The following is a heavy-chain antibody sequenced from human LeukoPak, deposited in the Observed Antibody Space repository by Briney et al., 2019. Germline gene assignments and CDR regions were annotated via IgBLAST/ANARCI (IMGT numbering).Heavy chain of an antibody. D-gene: IGHD3-10*01. CDR3: AGSAPYGYFDY. CDR2: ISSSGSTI. Sequence: GGSLRLSCAVSGFTFSSHEVNWVRQAPGKGLEWITYISSSGSTIYYADSVKGRFTISRDNAKNSLYLQMNTLRADDTAVYYCAGSAPYGYFDYWGQGTLVTVSS. J-gene: IGHJ4*02. CDR1: GFTFSSHE. V-gene: IGHV3-48*03.